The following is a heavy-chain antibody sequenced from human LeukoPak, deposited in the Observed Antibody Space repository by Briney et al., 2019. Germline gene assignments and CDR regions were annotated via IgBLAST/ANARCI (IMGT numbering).Heavy chain of an antibody. J-gene: IGHJ4*02. D-gene: IGHD6-19*01. CDR3: ARRRVAGLLDY. CDR1: GGSISSSSYY. CDR2: IYYSGST. V-gene: IGHV4-39*01. Sequence: SETLSLTCTVSGGSISSSSYYWGWIRQPPGKGLEWIGSIYYSGSTYYNPSLKSRVTISVDTSKNQFSLKLSSVTAADTAVYYCARRRVAGLLDYWGQGTLVTVSS.